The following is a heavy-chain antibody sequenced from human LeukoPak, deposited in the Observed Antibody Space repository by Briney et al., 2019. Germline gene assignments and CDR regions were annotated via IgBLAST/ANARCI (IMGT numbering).Heavy chain of an antibody. J-gene: IGHJ6*02. D-gene: IGHD3-22*01. CDR1: GGSISSYF. CDR3: ARVHSDSPPGAMDV. V-gene: IGHV4-59*01. Sequence: SETLSLTCTVSGGSISSYFWSWIRQPPGKGLEWIGFVYFSGRTSYNPSLKSRVSISLDTSKNQISLKVSSLTAADTAVYYCARVHSDSPPGAMDVWGQGTTVTVSS. CDR2: VYFSGRT.